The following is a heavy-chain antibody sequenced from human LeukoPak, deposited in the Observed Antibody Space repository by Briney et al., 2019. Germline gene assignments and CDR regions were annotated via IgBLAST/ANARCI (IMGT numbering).Heavy chain of an antibody. J-gene: IGHJ4*02. D-gene: IGHD1/OR15-1a*01. CDR2: IKQDGSEK. CDR1: GFTFSSYW. Sequence: GGSLRLSCAASGFTFSSYWMSWVRQAPGKGLEWVANIKQDGSEKYYVDSVKGRFTISRDNAKNSLYLQMNSLRAVDTAVRYCARAPLKTQQDYWGQGTLVTVSS. CDR3: ARAPLKTQQDY. V-gene: IGHV3-7*03.